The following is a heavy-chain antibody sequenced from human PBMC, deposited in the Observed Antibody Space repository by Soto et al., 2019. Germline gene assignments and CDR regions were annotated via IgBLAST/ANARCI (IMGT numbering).Heavy chain of an antibody. D-gene: IGHD3-3*01. CDR1: GYTFSNYA. V-gene: IGHV1-18*04. CDR3: GRAISRKLAAPAD. Sequence: ASVKVSCKTSGYTFSNYAISWVRQAPGQGLEWMGWVSPYNGNANYTEKFQGRVSMTTDTSTTTDYMELTSLTSDDTAIYYCGRAISRKLAAPADWGQGTLVTVSS. CDR2: VSPYNGNA. J-gene: IGHJ4*02.